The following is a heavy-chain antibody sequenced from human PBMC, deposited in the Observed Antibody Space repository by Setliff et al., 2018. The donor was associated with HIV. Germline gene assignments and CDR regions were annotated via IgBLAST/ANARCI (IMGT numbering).Heavy chain of an antibody. CDR1: GGSISNNSYF. D-gene: IGHD3-22*01. CDR2: IYHSGST. V-gene: IGHV4-39*01. CDR3: VYKSSGFYLGTFDY. Sequence: SLNCIVSGGSISNNSYFWGWIRQPPGKGLEWIGSIYHSGSTYYNPSLQSRVTRSLDTSKNQFSLKLSSVTAADTAIYYCVYKSSGFYLGTFDYWSQGMLVTVSS. J-gene: IGHJ4*02.